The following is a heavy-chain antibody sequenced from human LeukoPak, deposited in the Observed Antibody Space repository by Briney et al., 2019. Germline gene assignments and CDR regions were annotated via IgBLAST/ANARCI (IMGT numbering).Heavy chain of an antibody. D-gene: IGHD3-22*01. J-gene: IGHJ4*02. CDR3: ARGYDY. Sequence: PSETLSLTCTVSGGSIIGSTSYWGWIRQPPGKGLDWIGIINYSGSTCYNPSLRSRVTISVDTSKNQFSLKLNSVTASDTAVYYCARGYDYWGQGTLVTVSS. CDR1: GGSIIGSTSY. CDR2: INYSGST. V-gene: IGHV4-39*01.